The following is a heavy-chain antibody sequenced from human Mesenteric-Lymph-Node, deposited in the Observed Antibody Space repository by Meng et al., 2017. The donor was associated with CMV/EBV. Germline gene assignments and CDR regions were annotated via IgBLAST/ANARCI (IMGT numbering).Heavy chain of an antibody. CDR3: AREGPGSYSEAFHI. J-gene: IGHJ3*02. CDR1: GGSISSSTSY. CDR2: VSYSGGT. D-gene: IGHD3-10*01. Sequence: GSLRLSCNVSGGSISSSTSYWVWIRQPPGKGLEWIASVSYSGGTYYNPSLKSRVNILIDTSKNDFSLKVTSVTAADTALYYCAREGPGSYSEAFHIWGQGTLVTVSS. V-gene: IGHV4-39*07.